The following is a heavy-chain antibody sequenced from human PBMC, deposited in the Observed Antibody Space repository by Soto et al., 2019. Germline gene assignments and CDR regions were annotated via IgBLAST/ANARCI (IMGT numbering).Heavy chain of an antibody. Sequence: SETLSLTCAVYGGSFSGYYWSWIRQPPGKGLEWIGEINHSGSTNYNPSLKSRVTISVDTSKNQFSLKLSSVTAADTAVYYCARSVTGLFDYWGQGTLVTVSS. CDR1: GGSFSGYY. CDR3: ARSVTGLFDY. J-gene: IGHJ4*02. CDR2: INHSGST. D-gene: IGHD4-4*01. V-gene: IGHV4-34*01.